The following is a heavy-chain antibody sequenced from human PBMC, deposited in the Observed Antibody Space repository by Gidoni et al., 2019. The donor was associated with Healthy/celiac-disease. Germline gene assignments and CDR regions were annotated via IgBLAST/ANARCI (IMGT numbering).Heavy chain of an antibody. CDR2: INAGNGTT. J-gene: IGHJ5*02. D-gene: IGHD1-7*01. V-gene: IGHV1-3*01. CDR3: ARAWTYLRTPHLNRFDP. CDR1: GYTFTSSA. Sequence: QGQLVQSGAGVKKPGASVKASCKASGYTFTSSAMHWVGQASGPRPEWMGWINAGNGTTKYAQKFKGRVTLTRDISASTAYMELSSLRSEDTAVYYCARAWTYLRTPHLNRFDPWGKGTLVTVPS.